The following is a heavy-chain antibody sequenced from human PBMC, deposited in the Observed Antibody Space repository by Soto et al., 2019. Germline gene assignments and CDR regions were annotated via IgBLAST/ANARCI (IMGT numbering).Heavy chain of an antibody. CDR3: TREKSYYTNLTSFYFYN. Sequence: EVQLVQSGGGLVQPGGSLRLSCAASGFTFSDYYMDWVRRAPGKGLEWVGRISNKANNYATEYAASLKGRGTFSRDDSANSLYLQMNSLETEDTAVYWCTREKSYYTNLTSFYFYNWGQGTLVTVSS. CDR2: ISNKANNYAT. D-gene: IGHD2-8*01. CDR1: GFTFSDYY. V-gene: IGHV3-72*01. J-gene: IGHJ4*02.